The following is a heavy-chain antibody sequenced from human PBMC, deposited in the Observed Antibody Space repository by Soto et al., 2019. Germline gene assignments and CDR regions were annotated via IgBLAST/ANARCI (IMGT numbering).Heavy chain of an antibody. CDR2: ISSNGGST. Sequence: GGSLRLSCAASGFTFSSYAMHWVRQAPGKGLEYVSAISSNGGSTYYANSVKGRFTISRDNSKNTLYLQMGSLRAEDMAVYYCASSLSYYYYYMDVWGKGTTVTVSS. CDR3: ASSLSYYYYYMDV. J-gene: IGHJ6*03. V-gene: IGHV3-64*01. CDR1: GFTFSSYA.